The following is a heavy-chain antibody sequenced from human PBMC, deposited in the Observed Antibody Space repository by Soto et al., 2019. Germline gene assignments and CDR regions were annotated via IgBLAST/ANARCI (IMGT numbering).Heavy chain of an antibody. CDR3: ARGKITGLFDY. J-gene: IGHJ4*02. CDR1: GGSISSTNW. CDR2: IYHSGST. D-gene: IGHD2-8*02. V-gene: IGHV4-4*02. Sequence: PSETLSLTCAVSGGSISSTNWWSWVRQPPGKGLEWIGDIYHSGSTNYNPSLKSRVTISVDTSKNQFSLKLTSVTAADTAVYYCARGKITGLFDYWGQGTLVTAPQ.